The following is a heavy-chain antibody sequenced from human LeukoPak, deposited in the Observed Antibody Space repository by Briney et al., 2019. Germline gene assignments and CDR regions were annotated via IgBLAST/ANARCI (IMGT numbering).Heavy chain of an antibody. CDR1: GCTFTSYD. D-gene: IGHD3-3*01. CDR3: ARGHGTIFGVVINYYMDV. Sequence: ASVKVSCKASGCTFTSYDINWVRQATGQGLEWMGWMNPNSGNTGYAQKFQGRVTMTRNTSISTAYMELSSLRSEDTAVYYCARGHGTIFGVVINYYMDVWGKGTTVTVSS. CDR2: MNPNSGNT. J-gene: IGHJ6*03. V-gene: IGHV1-8*01.